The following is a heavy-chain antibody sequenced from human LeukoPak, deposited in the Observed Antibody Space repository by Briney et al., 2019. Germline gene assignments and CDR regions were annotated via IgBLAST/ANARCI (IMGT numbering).Heavy chain of an antibody. CDR1: GFAFSNYA. CDR2: ISVSGGST. D-gene: IGHD6-25*01. V-gene: IGHV3-23*01. J-gene: IGHJ4*02. CDR3: ARKPAPAD. Sequence: GGSLRVSCAASGFAFSNYAMSWVRQAPGKGLEWVSTISVSGGSTYYADSVKGRFTISRDNSKNTLYLQMNSLRAEDTAVYYCARKPAPADWGQGTLVTVSS.